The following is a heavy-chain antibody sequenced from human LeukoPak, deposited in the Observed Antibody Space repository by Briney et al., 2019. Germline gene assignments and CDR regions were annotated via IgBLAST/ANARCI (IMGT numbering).Heavy chain of an antibody. V-gene: IGHV3-11*04. CDR3: ARSSSYFTYFDL. CDR2: MSSTGNTI. D-gene: IGHD2/OR15-2a*01. Sequence: GGSLRLSCAASGFTLRDYYMSWIRQAPGKGLEWISYMSSTGNTIYYAESVKGRFTVSRDNANNSMSPQMTSLRAEDTAVYYCARSSSYFTYFDLWGRDTLVTVSS. J-gene: IGHJ2*01. CDR1: GFTLRDYY.